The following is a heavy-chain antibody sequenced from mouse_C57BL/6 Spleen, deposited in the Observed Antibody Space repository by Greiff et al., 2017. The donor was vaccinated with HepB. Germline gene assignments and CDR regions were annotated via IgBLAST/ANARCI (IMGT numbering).Heavy chain of an antibody. J-gene: IGHJ3*01. CDR3: ASHYYGSKAWFAY. V-gene: IGHV5-6*01. Sequence: EVQLQESGGDLVKPGGSLKLSCAASGFTFSSYGMSWVRQTPDKRLEWVATISSGGSYTYYPDSVKGRFTISRDNAKNTLYLQMSSLKSEDTAMYYCASHYYGSKAWFAYWGQGTLVTVSA. CDR1: GFTFSSYG. CDR2: ISSGGSYT. D-gene: IGHD1-1*01.